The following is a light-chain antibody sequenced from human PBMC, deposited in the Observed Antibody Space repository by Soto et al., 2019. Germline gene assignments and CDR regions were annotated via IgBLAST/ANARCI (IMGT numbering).Light chain of an antibody. CDR2: AAF. CDR3: QQTFSTPRT. V-gene: IGKV1-39*01. J-gene: IGKJ1*01. Sequence: DIQMTQSPSSLSASVGDSVTIPGRASQSISNYLNWYQQKPGKAPKLLIYAAFNLQSGVPSRFSGAGSGTDFTLTISSLQPEDFATYYCQQTFSTPRTFGQGTKVDIK. CDR1: QSISNY.